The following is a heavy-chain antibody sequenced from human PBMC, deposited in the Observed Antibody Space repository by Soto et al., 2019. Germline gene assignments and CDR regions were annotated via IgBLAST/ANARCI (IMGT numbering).Heavy chain of an antibody. Sequence: EVQLVQSGAEVKKPGESLEISCKGSGYSFSTYWIGWVRQMPGKGLEWMGVIYPGDSDTRYSPSFQGQVTISADKSTRTAYLQWRSLKASDTAMYYCARNDSGWYVRDYYGMDVWGQGTTVTVSS. CDR2: IYPGDSDT. CDR1: GYSFSTYW. CDR3: ARNDSGWYVRDYYGMDV. V-gene: IGHV5-51*01. J-gene: IGHJ6*02. D-gene: IGHD6-19*01.